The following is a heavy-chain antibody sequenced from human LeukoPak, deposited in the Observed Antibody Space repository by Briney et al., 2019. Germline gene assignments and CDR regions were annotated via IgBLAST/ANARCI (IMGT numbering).Heavy chain of an antibody. V-gene: IGHV1-18*01. D-gene: IGHD6-13*01. CDR1: GYTFTSYG. Sequence: GASVKVSCKASGYTFTSYGISWVRQAPGQGLEWMGWISSYNGNTNYAQKLQGRVTMTTDTSTSTAYMELRSLRSDDTAVYYCARAGTMGIPQHSSSWYPVRNYYYYYMDVWGKGTTVTVSS. J-gene: IGHJ6*03. CDR3: ARAGTMGIPQHSSSWYPVRNYYYYYMDV. CDR2: ISSYNGNT.